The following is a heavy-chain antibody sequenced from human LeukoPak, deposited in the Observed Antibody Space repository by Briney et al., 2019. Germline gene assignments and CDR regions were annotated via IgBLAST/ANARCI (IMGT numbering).Heavy chain of an antibody. D-gene: IGHD7-27*01. V-gene: IGHV3-30-3*01. CDR2: IAYDGNNK. Sequence: GGSLRLSCAASGFTFNTYAMHWVRQAPGKGLEWVAVIAYDGNNKYYADSVKGRFTVSRDNTKNTLYLQMNSLRAEDTAIYYCARDNNWGSTHYWGQGTLVTVSS. CDR1: GFTFNTYA. CDR3: ARDNNWGSTHY. J-gene: IGHJ4*02.